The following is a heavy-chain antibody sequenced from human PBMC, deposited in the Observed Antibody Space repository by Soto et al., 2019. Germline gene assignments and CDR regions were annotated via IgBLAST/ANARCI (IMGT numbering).Heavy chain of an antibody. J-gene: IGHJ4*02. CDR1: GGSISSGGYS. CDR3: ARGYYDSSGYTPSAIDY. CDR2: IYHSGST. D-gene: IGHD3-22*01. Sequence: SETLSLTCAVSGGSISSGGYSWSWIRQPPRKGLEWIGYIYHSGSTYYNPSLKSRVTISVDRSKNQFSLKLSSVTAADTAVYYCARGYYDSSGYTPSAIDYWGQGXLVTVSS. V-gene: IGHV4-30-2*01.